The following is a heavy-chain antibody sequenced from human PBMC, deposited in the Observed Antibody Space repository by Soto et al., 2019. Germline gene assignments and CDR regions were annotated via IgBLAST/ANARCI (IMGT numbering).Heavy chain of an antibody. V-gene: IGHV4-59*01. CDR2: IYYSGST. Sequence: SETLSLTCTVSGGSISSYYWSWIRQPPGKGLEWIGYIYYSGSTNYNPSLKIRVTISVDTSKNQFSLKLSSVTAADTAVYYCARGPSGSYGYFDYWGQGTLVTVSS. J-gene: IGHJ4*02. CDR3: ARGPSGSYGYFDY. CDR1: GGSISSYY. D-gene: IGHD3-10*01.